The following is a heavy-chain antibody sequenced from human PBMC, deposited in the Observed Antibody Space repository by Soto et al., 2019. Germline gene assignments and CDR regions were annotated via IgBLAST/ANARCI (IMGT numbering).Heavy chain of an antibody. V-gene: IGHV1-24*01. CDR2: FDPEDGET. CDR3: ATGRFLEWLYFDY. J-gene: IGHJ4*02. CDR1: GYTLTELS. Sequence: VSVKVSCKVSGYTLTELSMPWVRQAPGKGLEWTGGFDPEDGETIYAQKFQGRVTMTEDTSTDTAYMELSSLRSEDTAVYYCATGRFLEWLYFDYWGQGTLVTSPQ. D-gene: IGHD3-3*01.